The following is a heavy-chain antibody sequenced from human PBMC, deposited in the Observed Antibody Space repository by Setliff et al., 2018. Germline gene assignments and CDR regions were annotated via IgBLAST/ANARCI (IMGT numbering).Heavy chain of an antibody. CDR3: ARDRISRYYDSGAHAFDI. V-gene: IGHV3-30*02. D-gene: IGHD3-22*01. Sequence: GESLKISCAASGFTFNMYGMHWVRQAPGKGLEWVAFTRLDGNSKYYADSVKGRFTISRDNSKNSLYLQMNSLRAEDTAVYYCARDRISRYYDSGAHAFDIWGQGTMVTVSS. J-gene: IGHJ3*02. CDR1: GFTFNMYG. CDR2: TRLDGNSK.